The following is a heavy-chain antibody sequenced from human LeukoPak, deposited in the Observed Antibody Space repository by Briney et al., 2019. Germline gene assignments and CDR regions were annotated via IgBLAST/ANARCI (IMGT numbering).Heavy chain of an antibody. V-gene: IGHV1-69*05. J-gene: IGHJ6*03. D-gene: IGHD6-6*01. CDR2: IIPMFGAA. Sequence: SVRVSCKVSGGTFRSDAISWVRQAPGQGLEWMGGIIPMFGAANYAPKFRDRVTITTDDSTRTAYRELSSLRSEDTSMYHCGRGDSSSSVYYYYMDVWGKGTTVTVSS. CDR1: GGTFRSDA. CDR3: GRGDSSSSVYYYYMDV.